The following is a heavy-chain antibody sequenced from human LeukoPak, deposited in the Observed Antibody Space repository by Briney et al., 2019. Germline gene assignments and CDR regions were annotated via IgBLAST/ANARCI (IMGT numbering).Heavy chain of an antibody. Sequence: GGSLRLSCAASGFTFSSYWMHWVRQDPGKGLVWVSQIKGDGSSTNYADSVKGRFTISRDNAKNTLYLQMNSLRAEDTAVYYCARYYDFWSGSTRYYYYMDVWGKGTTVTVSS. CDR2: IKGDGSST. V-gene: IGHV3-74*01. D-gene: IGHD3-3*01. J-gene: IGHJ6*03. CDR3: ARYYDFWSGSTRYYYYMDV. CDR1: GFTFSSYW.